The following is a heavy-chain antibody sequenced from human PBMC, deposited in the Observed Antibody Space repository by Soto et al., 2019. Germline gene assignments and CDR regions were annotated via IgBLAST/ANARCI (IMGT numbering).Heavy chain of an antibody. V-gene: IGHV1-69*13. D-gene: IGHD3-10*01. CDR1: GGTFSSYA. CDR2: IIPIFGTA. J-gene: IGHJ3*02. CDR3: ARSKAAGSYYKAPNAFDI. Sequence: SVKVSCKASGGTFSSYAISWVRQAPGQGLEWMGGIIPIFGTANYAQKFQGRVTITADESTSTAYMELSSLRSEDTAVYYCARSKAAGSYYKAPNAFDIWGQGTMVPVSS.